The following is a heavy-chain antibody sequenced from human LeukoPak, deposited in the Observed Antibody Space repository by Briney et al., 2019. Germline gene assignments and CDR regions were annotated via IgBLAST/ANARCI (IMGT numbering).Heavy chain of an antibody. J-gene: IGHJ4*02. CDR3: ARDPATGSWDY. Sequence: GGSLRLSCAASGFTVSSNYMSWVRQAPGKGLEWVSVIYSGGSTYYADSVKGRFTVSRDNSKNTLYLQMNSLRAEDTAVYYCARDPATGSWDYWGQGTLVTVSS. V-gene: IGHV3-66*02. CDR2: IYSGGST. CDR1: GFTVSSNY.